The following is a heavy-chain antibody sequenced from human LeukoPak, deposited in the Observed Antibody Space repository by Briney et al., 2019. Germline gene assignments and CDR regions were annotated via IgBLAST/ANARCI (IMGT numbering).Heavy chain of an antibody. CDR1: RFSFSHYW. V-gene: IGHV3-7*01. Sequence: GGSLRLSCAASRFSFSHYWMTWVRQAPGKGVEWVANINQDASDKHYADSVKGRFTISRDNAKNSLYLQMNSLRVEDTAVYYCLEGVAADYWGRGTLVTVPS. CDR2: INQDASDK. J-gene: IGHJ4*02. CDR3: LEGVAADY. D-gene: IGHD3-3*01.